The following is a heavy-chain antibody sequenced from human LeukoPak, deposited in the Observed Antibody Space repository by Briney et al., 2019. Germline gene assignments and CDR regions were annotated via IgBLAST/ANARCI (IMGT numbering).Heavy chain of an antibody. Sequence: SDTLSLTCTVSGGSISNGDYYWTWIRQHPGKGLEWIGYSYYSGSTYYHPSLTSHDVISEFTSNNVFSLKLKAMTAADTAVYYCARDRLWLRFHGFDIWGQGTMVTVSS. J-gene: IGHJ3*02. V-gene: IGHV4-30-4*02. D-gene: IGHD5-12*01. CDR3: ARDRLWLRFHGFDI. CDR2: SYYSGST. CDR1: GGSISNGDYY.